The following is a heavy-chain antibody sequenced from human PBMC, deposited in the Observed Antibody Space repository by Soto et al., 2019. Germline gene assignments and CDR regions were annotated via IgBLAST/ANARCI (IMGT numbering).Heavy chain of an antibody. J-gene: IGHJ6*03. CDR2: IKQDGSEE. Sequence: GGSLRLSCAASGFTFSSYWMSWVRQAPGKGLEWVANIKQDGSEEYYVDSVKGRFTISRDNAKNSLYLQMNSLRAEDTAVYYCARDWLNQIKDYGDYVDYYYYMDGWAKGNTVTVSS. V-gene: IGHV3-7*01. CDR1: GFTFSSYW. D-gene: IGHD4-17*01. CDR3: ARDWLNQIKDYGDYVDYYYYMDG.